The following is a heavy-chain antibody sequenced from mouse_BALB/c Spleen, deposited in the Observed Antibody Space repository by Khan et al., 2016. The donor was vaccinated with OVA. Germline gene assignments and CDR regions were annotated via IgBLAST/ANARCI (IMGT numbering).Heavy chain of an antibody. CDR2: INTFTGEP. V-gene: IGHV9-3-1*01. J-gene: IGHJ4*01. D-gene: IGHD2-12*01. CDR3: ARPPYFSYSLDH. CDR1: GYTFTNYG. Sequence: QIQLVQSGPEMKKPGETVKISCKASGYTFTNYGMNWVKQSPGKALKWMGWINTFTGEPTYADDFKGRFAFSLETSASTAYLQINNLKNEDTATYFCARPPYFSYSLDHWGQGTSATVSS.